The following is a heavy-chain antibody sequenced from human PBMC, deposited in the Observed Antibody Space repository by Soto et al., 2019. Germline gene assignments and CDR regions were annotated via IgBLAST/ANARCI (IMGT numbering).Heavy chain of an antibody. J-gene: IGHJ6*03. D-gene: IGHD2-2*01. CDR3: TTGIVVVPAAHASYYYMDV. CDR1: GFTFSSYA. CDR2: ISGSGGST. Sequence: GGSLRLSCAASGFTFSSYAMSWVRQAPGKGLEWVSAISGSGGSTYYADSVKGRFTISRDNSKNTLYLQMNSLRAEDTAVYYSTTGIVVVPAAHASYYYMDVWGKETTVTVSS. V-gene: IGHV3-23*01.